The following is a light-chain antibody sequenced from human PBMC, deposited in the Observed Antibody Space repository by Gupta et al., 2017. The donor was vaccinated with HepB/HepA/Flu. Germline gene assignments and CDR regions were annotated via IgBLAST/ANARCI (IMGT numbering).Light chain of an antibody. V-gene: IGLV2-14*01. CDR3: SSYTSSSTLV. J-gene: IGLJ2*01. Sequence: QSALTQPASVSGSPGQSITISCTGTSSDVGTYNYVSWYQQHPGKAPKRMMSDVSNRPSGVSNRFSGSKSGNTESLTISGLQAEDEADDYCSSYTSSSTLVFGGGTKLTVL. CDR2: DVS. CDR1: SSDVGTYNY.